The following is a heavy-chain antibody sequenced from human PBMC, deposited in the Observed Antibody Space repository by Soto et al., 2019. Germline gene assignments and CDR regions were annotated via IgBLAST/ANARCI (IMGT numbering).Heavy chain of an antibody. CDR1: GFTFSSYA. V-gene: IGHV3-23*01. CDR3: AKGGYCSGGSCCSHGAFDI. Sequence: EVQLLESGGGLVQPGGSLRLSCAASGFTFSSYAMSWVRQAPGKGLEWVSAISGSGGSTYYADSVKGRFTISRDNSKNTLYLQMNSLRAEDTAVYYCAKGGYCSGGSCCSHGAFDIWGQGTMVTVSS. J-gene: IGHJ3*02. CDR2: ISGSGGST. D-gene: IGHD2-15*01.